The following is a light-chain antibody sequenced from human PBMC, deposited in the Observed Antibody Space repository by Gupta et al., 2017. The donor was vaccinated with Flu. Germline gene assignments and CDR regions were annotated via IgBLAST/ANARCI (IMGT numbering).Light chain of an antibody. Sequence: DIQMIQSPSSLPAALGDTVTMSCRASEAIADYLAWYQQRPGKAPRLLIYAASSVQSGVSSRFSGSGSGTDFTLTISNLQPDDLAIYYCQKYDRAPLTFGQGTRVDI. CDR1: EAIADY. CDR3: QKYDRAPLT. J-gene: IGKJ2*01. V-gene: IGKV1-27*01. CDR2: AAS.